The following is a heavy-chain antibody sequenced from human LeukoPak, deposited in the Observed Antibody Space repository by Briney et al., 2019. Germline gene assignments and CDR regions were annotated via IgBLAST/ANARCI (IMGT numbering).Heavy chain of an antibody. V-gene: IGHV1-3*03. D-gene: IGHD3-22*01. Sequence: ASVKVSCKASGYTFTSYAMHWVRQAPGQRLEWMGWINAGNGNTKYSQEFQGRVTITRDTSASTAYMELSSLRSEDMAVYYCARGNLDYYDSSGALDYWGQGTLVTVSS. J-gene: IGHJ4*02. CDR2: INAGNGNT. CDR3: ARGNLDYYDSSGALDY. CDR1: GYTFTSYA.